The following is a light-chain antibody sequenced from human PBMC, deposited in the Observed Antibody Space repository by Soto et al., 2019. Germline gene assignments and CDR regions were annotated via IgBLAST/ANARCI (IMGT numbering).Light chain of an antibody. CDR1: QSISDW. Sequence: DIQMTQSPSTLSASVGDRVTITCRASQSISDWLAWYQQIPGRAPKLLIYDASTLQSGVPSRFSDSGSGTEFILTISSLQPDDSATYYCQEYKSATFGQGTKLQIK. V-gene: IGKV1-5*01. CDR3: QEYKSAT. CDR2: DAS. J-gene: IGKJ2*01.